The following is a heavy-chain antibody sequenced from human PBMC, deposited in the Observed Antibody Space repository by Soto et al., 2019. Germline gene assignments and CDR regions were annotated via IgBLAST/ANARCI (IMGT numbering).Heavy chain of an antibody. D-gene: IGHD3-16*02. CDR3: TTSRFCLGELSPEFDRYGMDV. J-gene: IGHJ6*02. V-gene: IGHV3-15*07. CDR1: GLTFGNAC. CDR2: IKSKTDGGTT. Sequence: WVPLRLSWAASGLTFGNACMSWVLKAQGKGLEWVGRIKSKTDGGTTDYAAPVKGRFTISRDDSKNTLYLQMNSLKTEDTAVYYCTTSRFCLGELSPEFDRYGMDVWGQGTTVTVSS.